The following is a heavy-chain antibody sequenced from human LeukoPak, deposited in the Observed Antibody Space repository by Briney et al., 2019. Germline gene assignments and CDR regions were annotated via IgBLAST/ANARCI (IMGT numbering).Heavy chain of an antibody. CDR1: GYSISSGYY. J-gene: IGHJ4*02. CDR3: ARVVTDNSAEGNYFDY. D-gene: IGHD3-22*01. CDR2: IYHSGST. V-gene: IGHV4-38-2*01. Sequence: SETLSLTCAVSGYSISSGYYWGWIRQPPGKGLEWIGSIYHSGSTYYNPSLKSRVTISVDTSKNQFSLKLSSVTAADTAVYYCARVVTDNSAEGNYFDYWGQGTLVTVSS.